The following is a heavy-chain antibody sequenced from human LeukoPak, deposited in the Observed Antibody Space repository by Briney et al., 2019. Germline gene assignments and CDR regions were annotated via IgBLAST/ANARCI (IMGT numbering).Heavy chain of an antibody. CDR2: IYYSGSN. V-gene: IGHV4-59*01. D-gene: IGHD2-15*01. CDR3: ARVEGSHFAY. Sequence: SETLSLTCPVSGGSISSYYWSWIRQPPGKGVEWIGYIYYSGSNNYNTCLKSRVTISVDTSKSQFFLKVSSVTAADTAVYYCARVEGSHFAYWGQGTLVTVSS. J-gene: IGHJ4*02. CDR1: GGSISSYY.